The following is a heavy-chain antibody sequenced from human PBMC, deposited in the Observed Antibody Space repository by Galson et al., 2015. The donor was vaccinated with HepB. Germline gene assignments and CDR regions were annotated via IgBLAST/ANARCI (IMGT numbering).Heavy chain of an antibody. CDR2: IRSKANYYAT. D-gene: IGHD2-2*01. Sequence: LRLSCAASGFIFSGSAIDWVRQASGKGPEWVGRIRSKANYYATLYVPSLKGRFTISRDDSKNMAYLHMRSLKTEDTAVYYCIRLGDLSGYSSRWGQGTLVTVS. J-gene: IGHJ4*02. V-gene: IGHV3-73*01. CDR1: GFIFSGSA. CDR3: IRLGDLSGYSSR.